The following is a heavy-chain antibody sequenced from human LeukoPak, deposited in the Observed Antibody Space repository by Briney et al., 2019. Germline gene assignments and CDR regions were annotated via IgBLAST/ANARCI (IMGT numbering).Heavy chain of an antibody. V-gene: IGHV3-48*03. Sequence: GGSLRLSCAASAFTFSSYEMNWVRQAPGKGLEWVSYISSSGTTIYYADSVKGRFTVSRDNAKNSLYLQMNSLRVEDSAVYYCARVRYQTADYWGQGTLVTVSS. J-gene: IGHJ4*02. CDR2: ISSSGTTI. D-gene: IGHD3-16*02. CDR1: AFTFSSYE. CDR3: ARVRYQTADY.